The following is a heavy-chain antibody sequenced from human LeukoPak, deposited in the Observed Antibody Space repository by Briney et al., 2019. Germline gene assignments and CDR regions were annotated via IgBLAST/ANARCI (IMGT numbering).Heavy chain of an antibody. CDR2: IYPGDSDV. V-gene: IGHV5-51*01. J-gene: IGHJ4*02. Sequence: GESLKISCKGSGYSFSSYWIAWVRQMPGKGLEWMGIIYPGDSDVRYSPSFQGQVTISADKSITTAYLEWSSLKASDTAMYYCARRAAGLDYWGQGTLVTVSS. D-gene: IGHD6-13*01. CDR1: GYSFSSYW. CDR3: ARRAAGLDY.